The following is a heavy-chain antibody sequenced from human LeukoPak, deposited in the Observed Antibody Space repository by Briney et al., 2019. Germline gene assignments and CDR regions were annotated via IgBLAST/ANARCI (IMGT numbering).Heavy chain of an antibody. CDR2: IGASGADT. J-gene: IGHJ3*01. CDR3: ARRPRDTSGYYLGAFHD. Sequence: PGGPLRLSCAASGFTFTNYAMTWVRQAPGKGLEWVSVIGASGADTYYSDSVKGRFTVSRDNSQNTLFLHMSSLRAEDTAVYFCARRPRDTSGYYLGAFHDWGQGTTVTVSS. D-gene: IGHD3-22*01. V-gene: IGHV3-23*01. CDR1: GFTFTNYA.